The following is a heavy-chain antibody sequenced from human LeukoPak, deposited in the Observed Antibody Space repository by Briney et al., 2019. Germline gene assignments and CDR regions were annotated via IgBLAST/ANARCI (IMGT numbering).Heavy chain of an antibody. V-gene: IGHV1-69*01. D-gene: IGHD2-2*01. Sequence: ASVKVSCKASGGTFSSYAISWVRQAPGQGLEWMGGIIPIFGTANYAQKFQGRVTITADETTSTAYMELSSLRSDDTAVYYCARVGCSSTSCYGEFDYWGQGTLVTVSS. CDR1: GGTFSSYA. J-gene: IGHJ4*02. CDR2: IIPIFGTA. CDR3: ARVGCSSTSCYGEFDY.